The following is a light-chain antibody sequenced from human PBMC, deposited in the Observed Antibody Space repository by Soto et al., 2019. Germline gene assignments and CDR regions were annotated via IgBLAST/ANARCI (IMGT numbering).Light chain of an antibody. CDR2: GAS. CDR3: QHYGNSPLT. CDR1: QSVNSGY. Sequence: EIVLTQSPGTLSLSLGESATLSCRASQSVNSGYVGWYQQKPGQAPRLLIYGASSRATGIPDRFSGTGSGTDCTLTISRLEPDDFAVYYCQHYGNSPLTFGQGTKLEMK. J-gene: IGKJ2*01. V-gene: IGKV3-20*01.